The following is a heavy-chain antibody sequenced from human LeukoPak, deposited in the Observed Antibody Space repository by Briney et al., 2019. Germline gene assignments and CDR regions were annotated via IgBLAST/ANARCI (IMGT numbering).Heavy chain of an antibody. CDR1: GGSVSSGGHY. CDR2: IYYSGST. D-gene: IGHD2-15*01. J-gene: IGHJ4*02. V-gene: IGHV4-31*03. Sequence: SQTLSLTCTVSGGSVSSGGHYWSWIRQHPGKGLEWIGYIYYSGSTYYNPSLKSRVTISVDTSKNQFSLKLSSATAADTTVYYCARVSGGGNFLDYWGQGTLVTVSS. CDR3: ARVSGGGNFLDY.